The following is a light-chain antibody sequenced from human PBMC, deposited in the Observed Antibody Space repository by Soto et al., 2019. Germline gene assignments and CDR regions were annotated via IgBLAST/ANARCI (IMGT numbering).Light chain of an antibody. Sequence: NFMLTQPHSVSESPGKTVTISCTGSSGSIASNYVQWYQQRPGSAPTTVIYEDNQRPSGVPDRFSGSIDSSSNSASLTISGLKNEDEADYYCQSYDSSNHVVFGGGTKLTVL. J-gene: IGLJ2*01. CDR1: SGSIASNY. CDR2: EDN. CDR3: QSYDSSNHVV. V-gene: IGLV6-57*02.